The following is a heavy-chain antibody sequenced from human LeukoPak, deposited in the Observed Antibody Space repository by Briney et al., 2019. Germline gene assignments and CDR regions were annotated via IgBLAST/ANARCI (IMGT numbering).Heavy chain of an antibody. D-gene: IGHD2-2*01. Sequence: GGSLRLSCSASGSTFSSYAMSWVRQAPGKGLEWVSSVNDGGDNTYYADYLRGRFTVSRDNSRNTLWLQMNSLRAEDTAIYYYAKEGTYCSSTSCYAYVVYWGQGTLVTVSS. CDR2: VNDGGDNT. CDR3: AKEGTYCSSTSCYAYVVY. J-gene: IGHJ4*02. CDR1: GSTFSSYA. V-gene: IGHV3-23*01.